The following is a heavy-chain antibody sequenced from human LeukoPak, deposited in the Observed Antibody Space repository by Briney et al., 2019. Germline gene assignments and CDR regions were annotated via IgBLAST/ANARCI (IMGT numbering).Heavy chain of an antibody. Sequence: GASVKVSCKASGFTFSKNELSWVSWVRQATGQGLEWMGWMNPKSGNTGYAQKFQGRVTMTRDTSITTAYMELSSLRSEDTAVYYCARGSPETDILTGYYVLEDCWGQGTLVTVSS. CDR3: ARGSPETDILTGYYVLEDC. D-gene: IGHD3-9*01. CDR2: MNPKSGNT. CDR1: GFTFSKNE. J-gene: IGHJ4*02. V-gene: IGHV1-8*01.